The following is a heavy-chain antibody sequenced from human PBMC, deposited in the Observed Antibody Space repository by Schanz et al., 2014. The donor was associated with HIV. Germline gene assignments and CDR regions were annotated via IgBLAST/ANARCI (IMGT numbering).Heavy chain of an antibody. Sequence: VQLVESGGGVVQPGKSLRLSCVVSGFTFSSHWMYWVRQAPGKGLVWVSRINNDGSSTSYADSVKGRFTVSRDNSKNMLYLQMNSLRAEDTAVYYCAREYYSRNWNWFDPWGQGTLVTVSS. V-gene: IGHV3-74*01. CDR3: AREYYSRNWNWFDP. CDR2: INNDGSST. J-gene: IGHJ5*02. CDR1: GFTFSSHW. D-gene: IGHD6-13*01.